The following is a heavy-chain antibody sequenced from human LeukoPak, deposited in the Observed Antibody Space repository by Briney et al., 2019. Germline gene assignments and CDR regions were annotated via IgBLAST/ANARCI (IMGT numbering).Heavy chain of an antibody. CDR1: GGSFSGYY. J-gene: IGHJ4*02. V-gene: IGHV4-34*01. Sequence: PSETLSLTCAVYGGSFSGYYWSWIRQPPGKGLEWIGEINHSGSTNYNPSLKSRVAISVDTSKNQFSLKLSSVTAADTAVYYCARGGSLTVTSNLYNYWGQGTLVTVSS. CDR2: INHSGST. D-gene: IGHD4-17*01. CDR3: ARGGSLTVTSNLYNY.